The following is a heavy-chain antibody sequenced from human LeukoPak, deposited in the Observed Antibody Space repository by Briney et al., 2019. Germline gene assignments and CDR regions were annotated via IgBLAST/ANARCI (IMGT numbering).Heavy chain of an antibody. CDR3: AREPPDSGYSYGYEYYFDY. D-gene: IGHD5-18*01. V-gene: IGHV3-66*01. J-gene: IGHJ4*02. Sequence: PGGSLRLSCAASGFTFSSYSMNWVRQAPGKGLEWVSVIYSGGSTYYADSVKGRFTISRDNSKNTLYLQMNSLRAEDTAVYYCAREPPDSGYSYGYEYYFDYWGQGTLVTVSS. CDR1: GFTFSSYS. CDR2: IYSGGST.